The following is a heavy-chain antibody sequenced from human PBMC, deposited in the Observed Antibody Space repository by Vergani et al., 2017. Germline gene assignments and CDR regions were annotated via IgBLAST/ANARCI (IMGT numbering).Heavy chain of an antibody. Sequence: QVQLVQSGAEVKKPGASVKVSCKASGYTFTSYGISWVRQAPGQGLEWMGWISAYNGNTNYAQKLQGRVTMTTDTSTSPAYMELRSLRSDDTAVYYCARDHVEGAYYYDSSGYYLYYYYGMDGWGQGTTVTVSS. V-gene: IGHV1-18*01. D-gene: IGHD3-22*01. CDR1: GYTFTSYG. J-gene: IGHJ6*02. CDR2: ISAYNGNT. CDR3: ARDHVEGAYYYDSSGYYLYYYYGMDG.